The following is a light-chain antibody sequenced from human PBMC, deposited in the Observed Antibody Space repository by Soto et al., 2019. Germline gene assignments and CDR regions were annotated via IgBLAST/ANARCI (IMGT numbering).Light chain of an antibody. J-gene: IGKJ3*01. CDR1: QPISIY. Sequence: DIQMTQSPSSLSASVGDRVTMTCRASQPISIYLNWYQQKPWRAPKSLIYAASRLRSGVPSRFSADGSGTDFTLTLRSLQPEDFATYYCLQSSSTPPFTFGPGTKVDLK. CDR2: AAS. V-gene: IGKV1-39*01. CDR3: LQSSSTPPFT.